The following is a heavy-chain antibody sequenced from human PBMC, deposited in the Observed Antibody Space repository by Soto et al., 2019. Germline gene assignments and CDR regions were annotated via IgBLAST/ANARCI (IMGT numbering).Heavy chain of an antibody. V-gene: IGHV3-53*02. CDR3: ATASLTHGCSWYFPPFDY. J-gene: IGHJ4*02. Sequence: EVQLLETGGRLIQPGVSLRLSCAVSGFTVTHYYMTWVRQAPGKALALVAVIFTAGSTYYADSVKGRFTISNDSPKNTLYRHTNRLRAVNTAVYYCATASLTHGCSWYFPPFDYWGQRTLVAVSA. CDR1: GFTVTHYY. D-gene: IGHD6-13*01. CDR2: IFTAGST.